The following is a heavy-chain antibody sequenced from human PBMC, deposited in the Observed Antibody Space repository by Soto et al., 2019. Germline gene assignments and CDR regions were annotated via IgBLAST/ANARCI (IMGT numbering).Heavy chain of an antibody. CDR2: IIPIFGTA. Sequence: SVKVSCNAFGGTFISYAINWVRQAPGQGLEWMGGIIPIFGTANYAQKFQGRVTMTTDTSTSTAYMELRSLRSDDTAVYYCERERQGRYEYWGQGTLVSVSS. V-gene: IGHV1-69*05. CDR3: ERERQGRYEY. CDR1: GGTFISYA. J-gene: IGHJ4*02. D-gene: IGHD5-12*01.